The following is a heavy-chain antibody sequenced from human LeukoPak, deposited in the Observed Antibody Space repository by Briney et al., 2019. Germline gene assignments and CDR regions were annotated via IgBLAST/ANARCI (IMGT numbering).Heavy chain of an antibody. CDR1: GYTFTRYY. CDR3: AREVAPAAVHYTFDI. Sequence: ASVKVSCKASGYTFTRYYMHWVRQAPGQGLEWMGIINPSGGSTRYAQKFQGRGTMTRDTSTSTVYMDLSSLRSDDTAVYYCAREVAPAAVHYTFDIWGQGTMVSVSS. J-gene: IGHJ3*02. D-gene: IGHD2-2*02. CDR2: INPSGGST. V-gene: IGHV1-46*03.